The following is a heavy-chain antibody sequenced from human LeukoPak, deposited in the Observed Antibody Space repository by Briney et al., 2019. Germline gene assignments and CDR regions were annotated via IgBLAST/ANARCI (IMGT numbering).Heavy chain of an antibody. CDR1: GLTFSSYG. J-gene: IGHJ4*02. Sequence: GGSLRLSCAASGLTFSSYGMHWVRQAPGKGLEWVAFIRYDGSNKYYADSVKGRFTISRDNSKNTLYLQMNSLRAEDTAVYYCASHLGYCRGGSCFETPKADYWGQGALVAVSS. D-gene: IGHD2-15*01. CDR3: ASHLGYCRGGSCFETPKADY. V-gene: IGHV3-30*02. CDR2: IRYDGSNK.